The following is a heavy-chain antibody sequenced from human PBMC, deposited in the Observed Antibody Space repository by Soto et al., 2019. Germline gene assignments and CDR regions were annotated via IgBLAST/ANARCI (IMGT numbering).Heavy chain of an antibody. J-gene: IGHJ4*02. D-gene: IGHD3-22*01. CDR2: ISSSSSYT. Sequence: QVQLVESGGGLVKPGGSLRLSCAASGFTFSDYYMSWIRQAPGKGLEWVSYISSSSSYTNYADSVKGRFTISRDNAKNSLYLQMNSLRAEDTAVYYCAREIESSGYFDYWGQGTMVTVSS. V-gene: IGHV3-11*06. CDR1: GFTFSDYY. CDR3: AREIESSGYFDY.